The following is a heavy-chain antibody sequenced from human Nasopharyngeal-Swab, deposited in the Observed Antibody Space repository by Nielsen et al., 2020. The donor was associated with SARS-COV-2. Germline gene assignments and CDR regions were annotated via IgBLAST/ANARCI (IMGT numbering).Heavy chain of an antibody. J-gene: IGHJ4*02. CDR3: ARGNRDLGYYFGY. V-gene: IGHV4-59*01. D-gene: IGHD5-24*01. CDR2: IYHSGGT. Sequence: SETLSLTCTVSGGSISNYYWSWIRQSPGKGLEWIGYIYHSGGTYYNPSLKSRVTILVDTSKSQFSLKLNSVTAADTAVYYCARGNRDLGYYFGYWGQGTLVTVSS. CDR1: GGSISNYY.